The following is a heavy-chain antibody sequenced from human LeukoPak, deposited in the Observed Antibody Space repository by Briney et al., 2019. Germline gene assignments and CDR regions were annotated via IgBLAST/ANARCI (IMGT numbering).Heavy chain of an antibody. CDR3: AKKYFYDSSAYYGMDV. Sequence: PGGSLRLSCAASGFTFSSYGMHWVRQAPGKGLEWVSAISGSGGSTYYADSVKGRFTISRDNSKNTLYLQMNSLRAEDTAVYYCAKKYFYDSSAYYGMDVWGQGTTVTVSS. D-gene: IGHD3-22*01. J-gene: IGHJ6*02. CDR1: GFTFSSYG. V-gene: IGHV3-23*01. CDR2: ISGSGGST.